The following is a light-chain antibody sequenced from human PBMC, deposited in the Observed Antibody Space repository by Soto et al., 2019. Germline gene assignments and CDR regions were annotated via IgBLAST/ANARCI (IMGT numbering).Light chain of an antibody. J-gene: IGKJ1*01. CDR3: QQYYDWPPKT. V-gene: IGKV3-15*01. Sequence: EIVMTQSPATLSVSPGERATHSCRASQSISGNLAWYQQKPGQAPRLLIYGTSTRATSIPARFSGSGSGTEFTLTISSLQSEDIAVYYCQQYYDWPPKTFGQGTKVEIK. CDR2: GTS. CDR1: QSISGN.